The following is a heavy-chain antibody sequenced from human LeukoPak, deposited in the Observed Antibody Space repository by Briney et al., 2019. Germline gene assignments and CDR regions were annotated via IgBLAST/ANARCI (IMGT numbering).Heavy chain of an antibody. CDR1: GFTFSDYY. J-gene: IGHJ4*02. CDR3: VSTGSQLDY. Sequence: GGSLRLSCAASGFTFSDYYMSWIRQAPGKGLEWISYISNSGTTIYYSDSVRGRFTISRDNAKNSLYLQMNSLRAEDTAVYYCVSTGSQLDYWGQGTLVTVSS. V-gene: IGHV3-11*04. D-gene: IGHD2-2*01. CDR2: ISNSGTTI.